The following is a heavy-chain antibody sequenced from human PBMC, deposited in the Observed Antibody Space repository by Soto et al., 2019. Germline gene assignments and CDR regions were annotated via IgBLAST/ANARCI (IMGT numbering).Heavy chain of an antibody. CDR1: GFTFSSYA. D-gene: IGHD2-2*01. V-gene: IGHV3-30-3*01. Sequence: GGSLRLSCAASGFTFSSYAMHWVRQAPGKGLEWVAVISYDGSNKYYADSVKGRFTISRDNSKNTLYLQMNSLRAEDTAVYYCARDMGYCSSTSRQYGMDVWGQGTTVTVSS. J-gene: IGHJ6*02. CDR2: ISYDGSNK. CDR3: ARDMGYCSSTSRQYGMDV.